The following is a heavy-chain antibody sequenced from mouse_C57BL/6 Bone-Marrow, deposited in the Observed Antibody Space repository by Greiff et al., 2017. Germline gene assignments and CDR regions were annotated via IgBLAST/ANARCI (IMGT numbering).Heavy chain of an antibody. CDR2: IYIGNGYT. J-gene: IGHJ1*03. CDR3: ASCDGYYKYFDV. Sequence: VQLQQSGAELVRPGSSVKMSCKTSGYTFTSYGINWVKQRPGQGLEWIGYIYIGNGYTEYNEKFKGKATLTSDKSSRIAYMQLSSLTSEDSAIYFCASCDGYYKYFDVWGTGTTVTVSS. D-gene: IGHD2-3*01. CDR1: GYTFTSYG. V-gene: IGHV1-58*01.